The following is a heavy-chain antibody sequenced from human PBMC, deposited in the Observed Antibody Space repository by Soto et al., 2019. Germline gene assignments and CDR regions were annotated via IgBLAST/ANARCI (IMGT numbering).Heavy chain of an antibody. CDR2: IIPIFGTA. D-gene: IGHD6-6*01. J-gene: IGHJ6*02. CDR3: ARDPGGGSSSIVSYYYGRDV. Sequence: ASVTVSCKASGGTFSSYAISWVRQAPGQGLEWMGGIIPIFGTANYAQKFQGRVTITADESTSTAYMELSSLRSEDTAVYYCARDPGGGSSSIVSYYYGRDVWGQGTTGTVS. V-gene: IGHV1-69*13. CDR1: GGTFSSYA.